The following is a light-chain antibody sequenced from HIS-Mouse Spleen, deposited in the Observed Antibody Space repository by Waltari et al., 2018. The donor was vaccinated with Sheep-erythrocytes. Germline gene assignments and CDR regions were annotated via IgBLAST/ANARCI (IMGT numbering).Light chain of an antibody. J-gene: IGLJ3*02. CDR2: GGS. CDR1: SSDVGSYNL. V-gene: IGLV2-23*01. CDR3: CSYAGSSTPWV. Sequence: QSALTQPASVSGSPGQSITISCTGTSSDVGSYNLVSWYQQNPGKAPKLMIYGGSKRPSGVSNRCSGSKSGNTASLTISGLQAEDEADYYCCSYAGSSTPWVFGGGTKLTVL.